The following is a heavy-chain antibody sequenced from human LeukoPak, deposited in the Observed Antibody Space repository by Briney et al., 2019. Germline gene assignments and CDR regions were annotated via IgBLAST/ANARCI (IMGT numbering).Heavy chain of an antibody. D-gene: IGHD6-13*01. CDR2: ISYDGSNK. Sequence: GGSLRLSCGASGFTFSSYGMHWVRQAPGKGLEWVAVISYDGSNKYYADSVKGRFTISRDNSKNTLYLQMNSLRAEDTAVYYCAKPAAVQYYWGQGTLVTVSS. CDR3: AKPAAVQYY. CDR1: GFTFSSYG. J-gene: IGHJ4*02. V-gene: IGHV3-30*18.